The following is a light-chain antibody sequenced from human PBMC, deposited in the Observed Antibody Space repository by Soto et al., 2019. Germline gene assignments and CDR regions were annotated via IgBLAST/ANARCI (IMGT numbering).Light chain of an antibody. CDR2: GNS. CDR3: GTWDSSLSVVV. Sequence: QAVVTQPPSVSGAPGQRVTISCTGSSSNIGADYDVHWYQQLPGTAPKLLIYGNSNRPSGVPDRFSGSKSGTSATLGITGLQTGDEADYYCGTWDSSLSVVVFGGGTQLTVL. CDR1: SSNIGADYD. V-gene: IGLV1-40*01. J-gene: IGLJ2*01.